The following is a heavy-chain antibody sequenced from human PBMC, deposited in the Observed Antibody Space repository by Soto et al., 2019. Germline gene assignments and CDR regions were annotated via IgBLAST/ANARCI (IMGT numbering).Heavy chain of an antibody. D-gene: IGHD1-7*01. J-gene: IGHJ4*02. CDR3: ASRRGFGTYYFAY. CDR2: ISYDGSNV. CDR1: GFAFRSYA. Sequence: QVQLVESGGGVVQPGRSLRLSCEASGFAFRSYAVHWVRQAPGKELDWVALISYDGSNVYYADSVKGRFTITRDNSKNTLYLQMNSLRAEDTAVYYCASRRGFGTYYFAYWGQGTLVTVSS. V-gene: IGHV3-30*14.